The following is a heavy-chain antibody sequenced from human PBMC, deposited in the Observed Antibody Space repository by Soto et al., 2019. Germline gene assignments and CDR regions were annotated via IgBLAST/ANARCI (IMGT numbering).Heavy chain of an antibody. J-gene: IGHJ4*01. Sequence: ASVNVSCKASGYTFTSYGISWVRQAPGQWLELMGWISACNGITNXVQKLQGRVXMTTDTSASTAXMELRSLGSDDTAVYYCERHDSSGYYYYFDYXG. V-gene: IGHV1-18*01. D-gene: IGHD3-22*01. CDR2: ISACNGIT. CDR3: ERHDSSGYYYYFDY. CDR1: GYTFTSYG.